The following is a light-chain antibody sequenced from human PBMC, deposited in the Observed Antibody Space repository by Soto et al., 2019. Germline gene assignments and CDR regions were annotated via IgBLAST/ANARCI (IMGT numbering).Light chain of an antibody. J-gene: IGKJ2*01. Sequence: DIVMTQSPDSLAVSLGERATINCKSSQSVLYSSNNKNYLAWYQQKPGQPPKLLIYWASTRESGVPDRFSGSGSGTDFTLTISSLQAEDVAVYYCQQYYSTPYTFGQGIKLEMK. CDR1: QSVLYSSNNKNY. V-gene: IGKV4-1*01. CDR3: QQYYSTPYT. CDR2: WAS.